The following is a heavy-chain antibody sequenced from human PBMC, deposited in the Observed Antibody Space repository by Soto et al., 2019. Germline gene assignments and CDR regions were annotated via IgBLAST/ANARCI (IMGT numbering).Heavy chain of an antibody. CDR3: ARVASLIPIFHGLDA. Sequence: QVQLVQSGAEVRKPGASVKVSCKASGYAFTKYGITWVRQAPGQGLEWLGGISGDNGNTNFAQRLKATATMTTDTSTTTASMELRSLRRDDTAIYYCARVASLIPIFHGLDAWGQGTTVTVSS. D-gene: IGHD3-3*01. CDR1: GYAFTKYG. CDR2: ISGDNGNT. J-gene: IGHJ6*02. V-gene: IGHV1-18*04.